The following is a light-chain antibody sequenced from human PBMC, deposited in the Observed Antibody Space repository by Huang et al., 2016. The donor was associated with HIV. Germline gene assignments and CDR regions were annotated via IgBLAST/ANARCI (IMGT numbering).Light chain of an antibody. Sequence: EIVLTQSPVPLSLSPGDRATLSCRASQSIGTYLAWYQQKSGQAPRLLIYDVSNRAAGVPARFSASGSETDFTLTIARLDPDDFAIYHCQQRSKWPLTCGGGTKVEMK. CDR3: QQRSKWPLT. V-gene: IGKV3-11*01. CDR2: DVS. CDR1: QSIGTY. J-gene: IGKJ4*01.